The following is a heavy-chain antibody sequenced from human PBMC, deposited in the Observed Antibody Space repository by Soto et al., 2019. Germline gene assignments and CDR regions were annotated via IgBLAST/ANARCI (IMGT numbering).Heavy chain of an antibody. CDR1: GFTFSDYY. D-gene: IGHD2-15*01. CDR2: INSGGSSI. J-gene: IGHJ3*02. V-gene: IGHV3-11*01. Sequence: GGSLRLSCAASGFTFSDYYMSWIRQAPGKVLEWVSSINSGGSSIYYADSVKGRFTISRDNAKKSLYLQMNSLRAEDTGVYYCASLWDILVVGAGQTKDVFDMWGQGTLVTVSS. CDR3: ASLWDILVVGAGQTKDVFDM.